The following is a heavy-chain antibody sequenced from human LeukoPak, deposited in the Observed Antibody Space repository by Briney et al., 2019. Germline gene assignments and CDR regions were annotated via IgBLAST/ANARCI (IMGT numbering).Heavy chain of an antibody. J-gene: IGHJ4*02. CDR3: ARECGSSTSCYDGPSGAIDY. D-gene: IGHD2-2*01. CDR2: IYYSGST. V-gene: IGHV4-39*07. CDR1: GGSISSSSYY. Sequence: PSETLSLTCTVSGGSISSSSYYWGWIRQSPGKGLEWIGSIYYSGSTYYNPSLKSRVTISVDTSKNQFSLKLSSVTAADTAVYYCARECGSSTSCYDGPSGAIDYWGQGTLVTVSS.